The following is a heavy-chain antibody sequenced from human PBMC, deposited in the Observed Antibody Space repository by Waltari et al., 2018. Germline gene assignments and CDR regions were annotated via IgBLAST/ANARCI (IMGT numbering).Heavy chain of an antibody. CDR1: GFTFSSYA. CDR3: AKDRHSSLSYYYYYMDD. J-gene: IGHJ6*03. Sequence: EVQLVESGGGLVHPGGSRRLSCVASGFTFSSYALYWVRQAPGKGLEWVSVITGNGARTEYAASVKDRFTISRDKSRNTLHLQMNSLRVEDTAVYYCAKDRHSSLSYYYYYMDDWGNGTAVTVSS. V-gene: IGHV3-23*04. CDR2: ITGNGART.